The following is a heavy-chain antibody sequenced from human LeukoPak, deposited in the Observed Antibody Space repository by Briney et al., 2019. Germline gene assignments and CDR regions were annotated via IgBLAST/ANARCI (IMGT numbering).Heavy chain of an antibody. V-gene: IGHV3-15*01. D-gene: IGHD3-10*01. CDR2: IKSKTDGGTT. J-gene: IGHJ5*02. CDR3: TGSGSYEEAWFDP. Sequence: GGSLRLSCAASGFTFSNAWMSWVRQAPGKGLEWVGRIKSKTDGGTTDYAAPVKGRFTISRDDSKNTLYLQMNSLKTEDTAVYYCTGSGSYEEAWFDPWGQGTLVTVSS. CDR1: GFTFSNAW.